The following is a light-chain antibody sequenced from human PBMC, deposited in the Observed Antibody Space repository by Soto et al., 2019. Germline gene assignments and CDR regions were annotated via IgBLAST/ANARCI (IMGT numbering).Light chain of an antibody. V-gene: IGLV2-14*03. J-gene: IGLJ1*01. CDR3: SSYTSSSTRV. CDR2: EVS. Sequence: QSVLTQPASVPGSPGQSITISCTGTSSDVGAYDYVSWYQQHPDKAPKLMIYEVSNRPSGVSNRFSGSKSVNTATLTISGLQAEDEADYYCSSYTSSSTRVFGTGTRSPS. CDR1: SSDVGAYDY.